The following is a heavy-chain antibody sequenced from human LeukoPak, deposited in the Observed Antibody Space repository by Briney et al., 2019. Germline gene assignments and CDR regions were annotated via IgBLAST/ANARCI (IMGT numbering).Heavy chain of an antibody. CDR2: ISNDGGGT. V-gene: IGHV3-23*01. CDR1: GFIFNNYG. CDR3: AKGSSGYFVDL. D-gene: IGHD3-22*01. Sequence: GGSLRLSCAASGFIFNNYGLIWVRQAPGKGLEWASAISNDGGGTNYADFVKGRFTISRDNSKNTLFLQMNSLRAEDTALYYCAKGSSGYFVDLWGQGTLVTVSS. J-gene: IGHJ5*02.